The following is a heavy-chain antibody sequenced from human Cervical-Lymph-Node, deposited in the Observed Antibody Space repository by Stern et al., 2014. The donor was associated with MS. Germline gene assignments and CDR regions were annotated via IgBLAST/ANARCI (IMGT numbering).Heavy chain of an antibody. CDR1: GYTFTGYY. CDR3: ARGGDIVSTDF. J-gene: IGHJ4*02. D-gene: IGHD2-15*01. CDR2: ISPTSGGT. V-gene: IGHV1-2*02. Sequence: QIQLVQSGAEVKQPGASVQVSCKASGYTFTGYYMHWVRQAPGQGLESMGWISPTSGGTSYAQKFQGRVTMTRDTSISTAFMELSSLRSDDTAVYYCARGGDIVSTDFWGQGTLVTVSS.